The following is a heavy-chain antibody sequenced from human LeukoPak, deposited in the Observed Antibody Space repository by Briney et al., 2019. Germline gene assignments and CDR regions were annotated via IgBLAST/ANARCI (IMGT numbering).Heavy chain of an antibody. CDR1: GFTSSSYW. V-gene: IGHV3-74*01. CDR3: ARARNSGY. Sequence: GGSLRLSCAASGFTSSSYWMHWVRHVPGKGLVWVSRISGDGTARNYADSVKGRFTISRDDAKNTVDLQMNSLRAEDTAVYYCARARNSGYWGQGTLVTVSS. CDR2: ISGDGTAR. J-gene: IGHJ4*02. D-gene: IGHD1-14*01.